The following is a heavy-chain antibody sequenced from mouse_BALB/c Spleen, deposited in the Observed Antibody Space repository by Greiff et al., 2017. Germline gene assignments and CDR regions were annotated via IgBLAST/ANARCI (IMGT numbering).Heavy chain of an antibody. CDR1: GFTFSSFG. D-gene: IGHD2-4*01. J-gene: IGHJ3*01. V-gene: IGHV5-17*02. CDR3: ARYDYQGVFAY. CDR2: ISSGSSTI. Sequence: EVKLVESGGGLVQPGGSRKLSCAASGFTFSSFGMHWVRQAPEKGLEWVAYISSGSSTIYYADTVKGRFTISRDNPKNTLFLQMTSLRSEDTAMYYCARYDYQGVFAYWGQGTLVTVSA.